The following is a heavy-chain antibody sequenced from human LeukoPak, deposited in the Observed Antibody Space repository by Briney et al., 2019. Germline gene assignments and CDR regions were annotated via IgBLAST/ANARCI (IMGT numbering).Heavy chain of an antibody. J-gene: IGHJ6*03. CDR1: GLTFSSYE. CDR2: IYSGGST. D-gene: IGHD3-3*01. V-gene: IGHV3-66*04. CDR3: ARRIFGVAIYYYYYYMDV. Sequence: GGSLRLSCAASGLTFSSYEMNWVRQAPGKGLEWVSVIYSGGSTYYADSVKGRFTISRDNSKNTLYLQMNSLRAEDTAVYYCARRIFGVAIYYYYYYMDVWGKGTTVTVSS.